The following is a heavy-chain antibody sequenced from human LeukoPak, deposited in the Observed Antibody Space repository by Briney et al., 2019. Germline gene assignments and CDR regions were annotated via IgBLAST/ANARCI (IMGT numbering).Heavy chain of an antibody. D-gene: IGHD2-15*01. J-gene: IGHJ5*02. V-gene: IGHV3-48*01. CDR2: ISSSSSTM. Sequence: GGSLRLSCAASGFTFSSYSMNWVRQAPGKGLEWVSYISSSSSTMYYADSVKGRFTISRDNAKNSLYLQMNSLRAEDTAVYYCARDLRYCSGGSCFYWFDPWGQGTLVTVSS. CDR1: GFTFSSYS. CDR3: ARDLRYCSGGSCFYWFDP.